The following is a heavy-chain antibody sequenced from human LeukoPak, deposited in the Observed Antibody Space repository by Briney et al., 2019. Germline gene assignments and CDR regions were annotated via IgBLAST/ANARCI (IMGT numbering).Heavy chain of an antibody. CDR2: SYYSGST. J-gene: IGHJ5*02. Sequence: SETLSLTCTVSGVSVSSGRYYWTWIRQPPGKGLEGIGYSYYSGSTKYNPSLKSRVTISVDTSKNQFSLKLSSVTAADTAVYYCARDMYGSGNFLPESPWGQGTLVTVSS. CDR3: ARDMYGSGNFLPESP. D-gene: IGHD3-10*01. CDR1: GVSVSSGRYY. V-gene: IGHV4-61*01.